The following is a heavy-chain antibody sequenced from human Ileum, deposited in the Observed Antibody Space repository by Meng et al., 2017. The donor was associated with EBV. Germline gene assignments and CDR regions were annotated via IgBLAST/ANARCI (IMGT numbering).Heavy chain of an antibody. J-gene: IGHJ4*02. Sequence: EVELVESGGGLGKPDGSLCLSCAASGFTFSNVWMSWVRQAPGKGLEWVGRVKSRADGGITHYNPSLKSRVTISADKSNNQFSLKLTSVTSADTAVYFCAKNGEKYFEYWGQGTLVTVSS. CDR2: VKSRADGGIT. CDR3: AKNGEKYFEY. CDR1: GFTFSNVW. V-gene: IGHV3-15*05.